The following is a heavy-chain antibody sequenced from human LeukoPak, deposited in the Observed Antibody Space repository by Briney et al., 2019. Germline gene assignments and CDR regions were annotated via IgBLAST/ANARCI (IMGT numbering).Heavy chain of an antibody. CDR2: IYSGGTT. Sequence: PGGSLRPSCAASGFTVSSNSMTWVRQAPGKGLEWVSVIYSGGTTYYADSVKGRFTISRDNSKNTLYLQMNSLRVEDTAVYYCASSSWSRSNWFDPWGQGTLVTVSS. V-gene: IGHV3-66*02. J-gene: IGHJ5*02. CDR1: GFTVSSNS. CDR3: ASSSWSRSNWFDP. D-gene: IGHD6-13*01.